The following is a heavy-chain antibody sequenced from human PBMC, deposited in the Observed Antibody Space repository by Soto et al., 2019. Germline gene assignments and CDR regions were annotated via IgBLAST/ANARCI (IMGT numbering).Heavy chain of an antibody. CDR3: ARDTVAVAGKDY. Sequence: EVQLVESGGGLVQPGGSLRLSCAASVTVTSNYMTWVRQPPGKGLEWVSVIYSAGSTYYADSVKGRFTISRDNSRNTLYLQMNGLRAEDTAVYYCARDTVAVAGKDYWGQGPLVTVSS. D-gene: IGHD6-19*01. CDR2: IYSAGST. J-gene: IGHJ4*02. V-gene: IGHV3-66*01. CDR1: VTVTSNY.